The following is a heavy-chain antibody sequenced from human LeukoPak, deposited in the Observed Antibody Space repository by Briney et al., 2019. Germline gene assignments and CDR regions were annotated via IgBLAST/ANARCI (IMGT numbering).Heavy chain of an antibody. V-gene: IGHV3-53*01. D-gene: IGHD2-15*01. CDR3: ARRAGSYSHSYDY. CDR2: IYSGGST. Sequence: GGSLRLSCTASGFTFRDYPLSWIRQAPGRGLEWVSFIYSGGSTYYADSVRGRFIISKDNSKNTLYLQMNSLRAEDTAVYYCARRAGSYSHSYDYWGQGTLVTVSS. CDR1: GFTFRDYP. J-gene: IGHJ4*02.